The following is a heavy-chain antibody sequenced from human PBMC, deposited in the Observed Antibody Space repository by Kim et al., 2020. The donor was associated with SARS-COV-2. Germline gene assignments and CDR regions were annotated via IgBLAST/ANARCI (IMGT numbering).Heavy chain of an antibody. J-gene: IGHJ4*02. Sequence: GGSLRLSCAASGFTFSSYWMHWVRQAPGKGLVWVSRINSDGSSTSYADSVKGRFTISRDNAKNTLYLQMNSLRTEDTAVYYCARDHYYGSGSYEPDYWGQGTLVTVSS. CDR1: GFTFSSYW. CDR2: INSDGSST. V-gene: IGHV3-74*01. D-gene: IGHD3-10*01. CDR3: ARDHYYGSGSYEPDY.